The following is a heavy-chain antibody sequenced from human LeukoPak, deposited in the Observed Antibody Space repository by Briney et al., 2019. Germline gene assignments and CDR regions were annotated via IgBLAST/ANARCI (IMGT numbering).Heavy chain of an antibody. J-gene: IGHJ4*02. Sequence: GGSLRLSCSASGFTFSSRWMSWVRRAPGKGLEWVANIKQDGSEKNHVDSVKGRFTISRDNAKNPLYLQMNNLRVEDTAMYYCAGGTGFIIKDWGQGTLVTVSS. CDR2: IKQDGSEK. V-gene: IGHV3-7*03. CDR3: AGGTGFIIKD. D-gene: IGHD3-9*01. CDR1: GFTFSSRW.